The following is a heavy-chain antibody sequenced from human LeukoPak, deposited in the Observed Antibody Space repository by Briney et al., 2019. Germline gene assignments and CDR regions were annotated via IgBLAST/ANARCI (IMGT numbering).Heavy chain of an antibody. V-gene: IGHV3-23*01. D-gene: IGHD1-26*01. CDR2: ISGSGGST. Sequence: PGGSLRLSCAASGFTVSNYYMTWVRQAPGKGLEWVSAISGSGGSTYYADSVKGRFTISRDNSKNTLYLQMNSLRAEDTAVYYCARHSIVGATDFDYWGQGTLVTVSS. CDR1: GFTVSNYY. J-gene: IGHJ4*02. CDR3: ARHSIVGATDFDY.